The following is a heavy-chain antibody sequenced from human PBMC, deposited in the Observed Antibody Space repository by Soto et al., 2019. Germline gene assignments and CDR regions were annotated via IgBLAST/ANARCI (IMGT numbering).Heavy chain of an antibody. CDR2: IYPGDSDT. Sequence: GESLKISCKGSGYSFSTYWIGWVRQMPGKGLEWMGIIYPGDSDTRYNPSFQGQVSISADNSKNTLYLQMNSLRAEDTAVYYCAFDYWGHGTLVTVSS. CDR1: GYSFSTYW. V-gene: IGHV5-51*01. J-gene: IGHJ4*01. CDR3: AFDY.